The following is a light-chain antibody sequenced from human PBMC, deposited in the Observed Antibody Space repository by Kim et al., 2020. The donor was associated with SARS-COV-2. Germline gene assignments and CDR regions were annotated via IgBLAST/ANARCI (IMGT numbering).Light chain of an antibody. Sequence: SSELTQDPAVSVALGQTVRITCRGDSLRSYYATWYRQKPGQAPVLVIYGKNNLPSGIPDRFSGSSSGNTASLTITGAQADDEADYYCKSRGTSGNVVFGGGTQLTVL. CDR3: KSRGTSGNVV. CDR1: SLRSYY. CDR2: GKN. J-gene: IGLJ2*01. V-gene: IGLV3-19*01.